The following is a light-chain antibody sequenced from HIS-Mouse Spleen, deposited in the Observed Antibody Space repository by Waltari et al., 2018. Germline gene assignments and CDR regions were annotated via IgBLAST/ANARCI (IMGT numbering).Light chain of an antibody. Sequence: AIQLTQSPSSLSASVGDRVTITCRASQGISSALAWYQQKPGKAPTILIYDASSLESGVPSRFSGSGSGTDFTLTISSLQPEDFATYYCQQFNSYPLTFGQGTKLEIK. CDR1: QGISSA. V-gene: IGKV1-13*02. CDR2: DAS. CDR3: QQFNSYPLT. J-gene: IGKJ2*01.